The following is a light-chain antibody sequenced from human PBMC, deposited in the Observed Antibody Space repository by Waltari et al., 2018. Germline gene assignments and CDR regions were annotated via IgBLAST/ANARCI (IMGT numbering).Light chain of an antibody. J-gene: IGLJ2*01. V-gene: IGLV2-14*03. CDR3: SSYTTKNTLL. CDR2: DVS. Sequence: QSALTQPAPVSGSPGQTITLSCTGSRTYLGHSHFVSWYQQSPGTAPKLLLYDVSNRPSGISSRFAGSKSATTASLTISGLQAEDEADYYCSSYTTKNTLLFGGGTKLTVL. CDR1: RTYLGHSHF.